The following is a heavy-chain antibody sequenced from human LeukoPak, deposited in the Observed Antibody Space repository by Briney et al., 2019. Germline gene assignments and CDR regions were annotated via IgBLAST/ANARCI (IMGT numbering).Heavy chain of an antibody. D-gene: IGHD3-22*01. CDR1: GFTFSSYAM. J-gene: IGHJ5*02. V-gene: IGHV4-4*02. CDR3: ARRNYYDSTAYWNH. Sequence: GSLRLSCAASGFTFSSYAMSWVRQPPGKGLEWIGEIHHSGSTKDNPSLKSRVTISVDKSKKQFSLRLTSVTAADTAVYYCARRNYYDSTAYWNHWGQGILVTVSS. CDR2: IHHSGST.